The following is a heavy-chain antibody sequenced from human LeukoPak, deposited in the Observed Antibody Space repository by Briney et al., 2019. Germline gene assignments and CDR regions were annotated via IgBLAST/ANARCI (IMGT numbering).Heavy chain of an antibody. D-gene: IGHD6-19*01. CDR2: IIPIFGTA. Sequence: ASVKVSCKASGGTFSSYAISWVRQAPGQGLEWMGGIIPIFGTANYAQKFQGRVTITTDESTSTAYMELSSLRSEDTAVYYCARKSNTSSGWFAFDYWGQGTLVTVSS. CDR1: GGTFSSYA. V-gene: IGHV1-69*05. CDR3: ARKSNTSSGWFAFDY. J-gene: IGHJ4*02.